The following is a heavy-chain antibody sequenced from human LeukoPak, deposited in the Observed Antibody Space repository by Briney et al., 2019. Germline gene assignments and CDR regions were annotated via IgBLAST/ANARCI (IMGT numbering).Heavy chain of an antibody. Sequence: SVKVSCKASGDTFSSYAISWVRQAPGQGLEWMGGIIPIFGTANYAQKFQGRVTITADESTSTAYMELSSLRSEDTAVYYCARRVATWYYFDYWGQGTLVTVSS. CDR2: IIPIFGTA. D-gene: IGHD5-12*01. CDR1: GDTFSSYA. J-gene: IGHJ4*02. V-gene: IGHV1-69*13. CDR3: ARRVATWYYFDY.